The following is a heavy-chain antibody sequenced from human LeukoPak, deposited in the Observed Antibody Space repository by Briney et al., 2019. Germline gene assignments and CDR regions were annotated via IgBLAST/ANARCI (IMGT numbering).Heavy chain of an antibody. CDR2: ISGSSSTI. Sequence: PGGSLRLSCAASGFTFSSFSMNWVRQAPGKGLEWVSYISGSSSTIYYADSVKGRFTISRDNAKNSLYLQMNSLRDEDTAVYYCARSLLLGTRVDYWGQGTLVTVSS. CDR1: GFTFSSFS. D-gene: IGHD3-22*01. J-gene: IGHJ4*02. CDR3: ARSLLLGTRVDY. V-gene: IGHV3-48*02.